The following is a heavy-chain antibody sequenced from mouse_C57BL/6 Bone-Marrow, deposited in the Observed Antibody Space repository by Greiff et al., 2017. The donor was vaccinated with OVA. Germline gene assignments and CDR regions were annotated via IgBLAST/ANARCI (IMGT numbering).Heavy chain of an antibody. V-gene: IGHV5-4*03. CDR2: ISAGGSYT. Sequence: EVKLMESGGGLVKPGGSLKLSCAASGFTFSSYAMSWVRQTPEKRLEWVATISAGGSYTYYPDNVKGRFTISRDNAKNNLYLQMSHLKSEDTAMYYCARWCLGAMDYWGQGTSVTVSS. D-gene: IGHD1-1*02. J-gene: IGHJ4*01. CDR1: GFTFSSYA. CDR3: ARWCLGAMDY.